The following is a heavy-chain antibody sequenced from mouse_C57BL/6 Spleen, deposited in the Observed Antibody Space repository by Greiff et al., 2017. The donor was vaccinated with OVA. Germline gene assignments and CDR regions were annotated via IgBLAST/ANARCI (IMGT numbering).Heavy chain of an antibody. J-gene: IGHJ4*01. CDR2: ISYSGST. Sequence: EVQRVESGPGMVKPSQSLSLTCTVTGYSITSGYDWHWIRHFPGNKLEWMGYISYSGSTNYNPSLKSRISITHDTSKNHFFLKLNSVTTEDTATYYCARGTGTGAMDYWGQGTSVTVSS. D-gene: IGHD4-1*01. V-gene: IGHV3-1*01. CDR3: ARGTGTGAMDY. CDR1: GYSITSGYD.